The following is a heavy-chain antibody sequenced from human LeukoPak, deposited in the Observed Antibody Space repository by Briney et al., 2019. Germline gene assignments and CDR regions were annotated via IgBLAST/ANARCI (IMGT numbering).Heavy chain of an antibody. Sequence: SQTLSLTCVVSGDSVSSKNGAWNWIRQSLSRGLEWLGRTYYRSKWYNDYAESMEGRMTISQDTSKSQYSLHLNSVTPDDTAVYYCARDFGTTGWHTFDYWGQGALVTVSS. CDR1: GDSVSSKNGA. V-gene: IGHV6-1*01. CDR3: ARDFGTTGWHTFDY. CDR2: TYYRSKWYN. D-gene: IGHD6-19*01. J-gene: IGHJ4*02.